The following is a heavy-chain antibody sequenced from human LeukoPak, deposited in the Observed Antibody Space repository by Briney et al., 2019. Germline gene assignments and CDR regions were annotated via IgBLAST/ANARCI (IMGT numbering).Heavy chain of an antibody. D-gene: IGHD6-13*01. Sequence: ASVKVSCKASGYTFTGYYMHWVRQAPGQGLEWMGWIIPNSGGTNYAQKFQGRVTMTRDTSISTAYMELSRLRSDDTAVYYCASLTKSSSFIREDYYYYGMDVWGKGTTVTVSS. CDR2: IIPNSGGT. V-gene: IGHV1-2*02. CDR1: GYTFTGYY. CDR3: ASLTKSSSFIREDYYYYGMDV. J-gene: IGHJ6*04.